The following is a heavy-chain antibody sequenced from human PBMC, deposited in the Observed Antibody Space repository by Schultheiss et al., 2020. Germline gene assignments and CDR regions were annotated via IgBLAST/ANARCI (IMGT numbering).Heavy chain of an antibody. CDR1: GASISSYY. CDR3: ARGGDSLSSDY. D-gene: IGHD3-10*01. V-gene: IGHV4-59*01. J-gene: IGHJ4*02. CDR2: IYYSGST. Sequence: SETLSLTCTVSGASISSYYWSWIRQPPGKGLEWIGYIYYSGSTSQNPSLESRLTISVDTSKNQFSLKLRSVTAADTAVYYCARGGDSLSSDYWGQGTLVTVSS.